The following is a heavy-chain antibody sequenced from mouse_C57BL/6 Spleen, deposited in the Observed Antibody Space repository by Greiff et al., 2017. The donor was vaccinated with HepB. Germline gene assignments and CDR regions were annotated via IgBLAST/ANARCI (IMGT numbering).Heavy chain of an antibody. CDR2: IDPSDSYT. CDR3: ARGGGRHYFNY. Sequence: VQLQQPGAELVMPGASVKLSCKASGYTFTSYWMHWVKQRPGQGLEWIGEIDPSDSYTNYNQKFKGKSTLTVDKSSSTAYMQLSSLTSEDSAVYYCARGGGRHYFNYWGQGTTLTVSS. CDR1: GYTFTSYW. J-gene: IGHJ2*01. V-gene: IGHV1-69*01. D-gene: IGHD3-3*01.